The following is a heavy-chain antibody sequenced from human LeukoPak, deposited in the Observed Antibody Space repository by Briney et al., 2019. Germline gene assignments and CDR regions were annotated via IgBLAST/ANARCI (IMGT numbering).Heavy chain of an antibody. V-gene: IGHV3-30*02. CDR3: ARDITGYCSGGSCHGMDV. J-gene: IGHJ6*02. Sequence: GGSLRLSCAASGFTFSSYGMHWVRQAPGKGLEWVAFIRYDGSNKYYADSVKGRFTISRDNSKNTLYLQMNSLRAEDTAVYYCARDITGYCSGGSCHGMDVWGQGTTVTVSS. D-gene: IGHD2-15*01. CDR2: IRYDGSNK. CDR1: GFTFSSYG.